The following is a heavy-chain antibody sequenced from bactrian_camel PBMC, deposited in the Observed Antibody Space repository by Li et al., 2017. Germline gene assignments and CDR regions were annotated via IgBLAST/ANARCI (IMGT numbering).Heavy chain of an antibody. D-gene: IGHD2*01. J-gene: IGHJ4*01. CDR2: ITSLPSLFRAAIDNDGST. V-gene: IGHV3S40*01. CDR1: GITFSRHD. Sequence: DVQLVESGGGLVQPGESLRLSCVASGITFSRHDMSWVRQTPGKEVEWVAGITSLPSLFRAAIDNDGSTTYADPVKGRFTISKDNANYTVYLQMNNLKPDDTAMYYCAANFGPYCSAMFLARRANFMGQGTQVTVS.